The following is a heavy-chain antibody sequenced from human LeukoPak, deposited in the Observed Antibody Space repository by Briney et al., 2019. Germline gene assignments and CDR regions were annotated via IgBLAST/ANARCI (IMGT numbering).Heavy chain of an antibody. Sequence: PSETLSLTCTVSGGSISSYYWSWIRQPAGKGLEWIGRIYTSGSTNYNPSLKSRVTMSVDTSKNQFSLKLSSVTAADTAVYYCAQETMVRGVIPWFDPWAREPWSPSPQ. V-gene: IGHV4-4*07. CDR3: AQETMVRGVIPWFDP. D-gene: IGHD3-10*01. CDR1: GGSISSYY. J-gene: IGHJ5*02. CDR2: IYTSGST.